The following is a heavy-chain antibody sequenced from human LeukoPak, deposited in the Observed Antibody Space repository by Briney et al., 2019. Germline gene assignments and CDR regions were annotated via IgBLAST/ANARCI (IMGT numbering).Heavy chain of an antibody. CDR1: GYSFSNYW. J-gene: IGHJ4*02. CDR2: IYPGDSNT. Sequence: GESLKISCKGSGYSFSNYWIGWVRQMPGKGLEWMGIIYPGDSNTRYSPSFQGQVTISAAKSISTAYLQWTSLKASDTAIYYCARQPLVRDCGGDCEFDYWGQGTRVSVSS. D-gene: IGHD2-21*02. CDR3: ARQPLVRDCGGDCEFDY. V-gene: IGHV5-51*01.